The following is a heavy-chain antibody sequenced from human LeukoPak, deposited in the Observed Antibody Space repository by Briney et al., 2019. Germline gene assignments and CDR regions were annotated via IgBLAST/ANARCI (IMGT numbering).Heavy chain of an antibody. D-gene: IGHD6-13*01. CDR3: ARALTYSSSWYVGIVDY. CDR2: INHSGST. J-gene: IGHJ4*02. V-gene: IGHV4-34*01. CDR1: GGSFSGYY. Sequence: SETLSLTCAVYGGSFSGYYWSWIRQPPGKGLEWIGEINHSGSTNYNPSLKSRVTISVDTSKNQFSLKLSSVTAADTAVYYCARALTYSSSWYVGIVDYWGQGTLVTVSS.